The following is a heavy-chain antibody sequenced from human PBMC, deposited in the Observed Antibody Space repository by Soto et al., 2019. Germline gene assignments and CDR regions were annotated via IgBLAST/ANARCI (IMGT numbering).Heavy chain of an antibody. J-gene: IGHJ6*02. CDR3: ARDQRGYCSGGSCYLAGYYYGMDV. CDR2: IYYSGST. Sequence: PSETLSLTCTVSGGSISSGGYYWSWIRQRPGKGLEWIGYIYYSGSTYYNPSLKSRVTISVDTSKNQFSLKLSSVTAADTAVYYCARDQRGYCSGGSCYLAGYYYGMDVWGQGTTVTVSS. D-gene: IGHD2-15*01. V-gene: IGHV4-31*03. CDR1: GGSISSGGYY.